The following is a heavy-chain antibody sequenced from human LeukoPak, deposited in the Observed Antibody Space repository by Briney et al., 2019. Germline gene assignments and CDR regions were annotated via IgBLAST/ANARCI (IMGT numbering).Heavy chain of an antibody. V-gene: IGHV3-33*01. CDR1: GFTFSSYG. J-gene: IGHJ4*02. CDR3: ARELGYFGYSGSYGNAFDY. Sequence: GGSLRLSCAASGFTFSSYGMPWVRQAPGKGLEWVAVIWYDGSNKYYADSVKGRFTISRDNSKNTLYLQMNSLRAEDTAVYYCARELGYFGYSGSYGNAFDYWGQGTLVTVSS. D-gene: IGHD1-26*01. CDR2: IWYDGSNK.